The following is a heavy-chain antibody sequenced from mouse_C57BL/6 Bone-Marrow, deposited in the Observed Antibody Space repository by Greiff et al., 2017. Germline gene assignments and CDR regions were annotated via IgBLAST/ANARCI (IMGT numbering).Heavy chain of an antibody. D-gene: IGHD1-1*01. J-gene: IGHJ3*01. CDR3: AVLRYSAWFAY. CDR1: GVDFSRYW. CDR2: INPDSSTI. Sequence: TASGVDFSRYWMSWVRRAPGKGLEWIGEINPDSSTINYAPSLKDKFIISRDNAKNTLYLQMSKVRSEDTALYYCAVLRYSAWFAYWGQGTLVTVSA. V-gene: IGHV4-1*01.